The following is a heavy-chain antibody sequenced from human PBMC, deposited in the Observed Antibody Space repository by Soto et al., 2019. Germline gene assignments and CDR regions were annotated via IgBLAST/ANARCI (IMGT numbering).Heavy chain of an antibody. Sequence: GGSLRLSCAASGFTFSSYTMHWVRQAPGKGLEWVAVITYNGNEYYTDSVRGRFTISRDSSRTTVYLQMDSLRPGDTALYYCARELMPTAGSGDFYAMDVWGQGTTVTVSS. CDR1: GFTFSSYT. J-gene: IGHJ6*02. CDR3: ARELMPTAGSGDFYAMDV. D-gene: IGHD6-19*01. CDR2: ITYNGNE. V-gene: IGHV3-30*04.